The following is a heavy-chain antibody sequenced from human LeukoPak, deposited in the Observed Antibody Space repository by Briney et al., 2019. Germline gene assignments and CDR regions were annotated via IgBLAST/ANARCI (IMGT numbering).Heavy chain of an antibody. V-gene: IGHV3-23*01. Sequence: RTNYADSVKGRFTISTDHPKNTLYLQMNSLRAEDTAVYYCAKDFVYSSSTAYYFDYWGQGTLVTVSS. CDR2: RT. D-gene: IGHD6-6*01. J-gene: IGHJ4*02. CDR3: AKDFVYSSSTAYYFDY.